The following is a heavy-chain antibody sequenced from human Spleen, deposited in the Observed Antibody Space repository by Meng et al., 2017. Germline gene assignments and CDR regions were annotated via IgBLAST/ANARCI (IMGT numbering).Heavy chain of an antibody. CDR2: IYHSGST. J-gene: IGHJ4*02. D-gene: IGHD3-22*01. CDR3: VRNDYESSGFDY. V-gene: IGHV4-4*02. Sequence: QVQLQESGPGLVKPSVTLSLTCAVSGASITTSSSNWWSWVRQPPDKGLEWIGEIYHSGSTNYNPSLKSRVTISVDKSKNQFSLKLSSVTAADTAVYYCVRNDYESSGFDYWGQGTLVTVSS. CDR1: GASITTSSSNW.